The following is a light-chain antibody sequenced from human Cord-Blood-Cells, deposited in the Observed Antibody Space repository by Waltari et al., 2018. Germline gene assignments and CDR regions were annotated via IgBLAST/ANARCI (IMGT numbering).Light chain of an antibody. V-gene: IGKV1-39*01. CDR1: QSISSY. Sequence: DIQMTQSPSSLSASVGDRVTITCRASQSISSYLNWYQQKPGKAPKLLIYAASSLQSGVPSRFSGSGSGTEFTRTISSLQPEDFATYYCQQSYSTPAFGQGTKLEIK. J-gene: IGKJ2*01. CDR2: AAS. CDR3: QQSYSTPA.